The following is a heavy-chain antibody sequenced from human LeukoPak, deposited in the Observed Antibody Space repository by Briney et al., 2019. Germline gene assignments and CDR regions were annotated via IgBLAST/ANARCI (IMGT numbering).Heavy chain of an antibody. CDR1: GYIFINNY. CDR2: IYPRDGST. Sequence: ASVKVSCKASGYIFINNYIQWVRQAPGEGLECVGMIYPRDGSTSYAQNFQGRVTVTRDTSTSTVHMELSGLTSEDTAVYYCARDQEGFDYWGQGTLVTVSS. CDR3: ARDQEGFDY. V-gene: IGHV1-46*01. J-gene: IGHJ4*02.